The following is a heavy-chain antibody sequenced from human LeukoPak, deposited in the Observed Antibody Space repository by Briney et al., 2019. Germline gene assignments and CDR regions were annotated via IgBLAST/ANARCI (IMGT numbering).Heavy chain of an antibody. V-gene: IGHV3-21*01. CDR1: GFPFSNYS. CDR2: ISSSSSYI. J-gene: IGHJ6*03. D-gene: IGHD2-15*01. Sequence: GGSLRLSCAVSGFPFSNYSMNWVRQAPGKGLEWVSSISSSSSYIYYADSVKGRFTISRDNAKHSRYLQMNSLRAEDTAVYYCARTTEGYCRGRSCYSYDYCMDVWGKGTTVTVSS. CDR3: ARTTEGYCRGRSCYSYDYCMDV.